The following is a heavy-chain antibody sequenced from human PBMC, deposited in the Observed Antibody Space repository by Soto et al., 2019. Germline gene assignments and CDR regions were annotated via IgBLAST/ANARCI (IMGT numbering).Heavy chain of an antibody. CDR1: GFTFSDYY. Sequence: QVQLVESGGGLVKPGGSLRLSCAASGFTFSDYYMSWIRQAPGKGLEWISYISSGGDTMYYVDSVKGRFTISRDNAKNSLYLQMDSLGAEDTALYFCAKDHRHGGDWTERKFDSWGQGTLVTVSS. CDR2: ISSGGDTM. V-gene: IGHV3-11*01. D-gene: IGHD2-21*02. CDR3: AKDHRHGGDWTERKFDS. J-gene: IGHJ4*02.